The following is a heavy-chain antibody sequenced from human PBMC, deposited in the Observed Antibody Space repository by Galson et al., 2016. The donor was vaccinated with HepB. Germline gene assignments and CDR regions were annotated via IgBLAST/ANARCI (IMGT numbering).Heavy chain of an antibody. CDR2: ISGGGSPI. D-gene: IGHD6-13*01. Sequence: SLRLSCAASGFTFSRQNMNWVRQAPGKGLEWLSYISGGGSPIFYADSVEGRFTISRDNVKNSLYLQMSSLRAEDTAVYYCARGSGSSWFYAWGQGTLVTVSS. CDR1: GFTFSRQN. V-gene: IGHV3-48*01. J-gene: IGHJ5*02. CDR3: ARGSGSSWFYA.